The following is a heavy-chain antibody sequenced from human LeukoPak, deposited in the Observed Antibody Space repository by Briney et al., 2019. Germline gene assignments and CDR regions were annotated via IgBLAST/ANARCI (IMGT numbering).Heavy chain of an antibody. J-gene: IGHJ6*02. CDR2: ISGSGGST. Sequence: PGGSLRLSCAASGFTFSSYAMSWVRQAPGKGLEWVSAISGSGGSTYYADSVKGRFTISRDNSKNTLYLQMNSLRAEDTAVYYCAKRVEHYYDSSGYFSWYYYYGMDVWGQGTTVTVSS. CDR3: AKRVEHYYDSSGYFSWYYYYGMDV. V-gene: IGHV3-23*01. CDR1: GFTFSSYA. D-gene: IGHD3-22*01.